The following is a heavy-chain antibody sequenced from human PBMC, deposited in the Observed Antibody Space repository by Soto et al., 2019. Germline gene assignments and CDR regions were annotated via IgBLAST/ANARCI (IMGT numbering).Heavy chain of an antibody. CDR3: ARGSSNWAYYFD. CDR1: GFTFSSYS. CDR2: ITSSGTTV. V-gene: IGHV3-48*02. J-gene: IGHJ4*01. Sequence: EVHLVESGGGLVQPGGSLRLSCAASGFTFSSYSLNWVRQAPGKGLEWVSYITSSGTTVYYADSVRSRLTISRDNAKSSRYMQKNSLRDDDTAVYYCARGSSNWAYYFD. D-gene: IGHD6-13*01.